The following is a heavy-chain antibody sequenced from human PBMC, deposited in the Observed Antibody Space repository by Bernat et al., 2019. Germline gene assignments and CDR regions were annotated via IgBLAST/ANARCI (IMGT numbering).Heavy chain of an antibody. D-gene: IGHD2-21*01. CDR2: IYPGDSDT. Sequence: EVQLVQSGAEVKKPGESLKISCKGSGYSFTSYWIGWVRQMPGKGLEWMGIIYPGDSDTRYSPSFQGQITISADKTISTAYLQWSNLKASDAAVYYCARLGIVVVGAIYNWFDPWGRGTLVTVSS. CDR1: GYSFTSYW. J-gene: IGHJ5*01. CDR3: ARLGIVVVGAIYNWFDP. V-gene: IGHV5-51*01.